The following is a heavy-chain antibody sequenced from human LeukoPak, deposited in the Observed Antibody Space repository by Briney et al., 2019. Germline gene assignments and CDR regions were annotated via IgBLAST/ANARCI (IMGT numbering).Heavy chain of an antibody. J-gene: IGHJ3*02. Sequence: VASVKVSCKASGGAFSSYAISWVRQAPGQWLEWMGGIVPIFGTANYAQKFQGRVTITTDESTSTAYMELSSLRSEDTAVYYCARGSPSNWNYLAGAFDIWGQGTMVTVSS. CDR3: ARGSPSNWNYLAGAFDI. D-gene: IGHD1-7*01. CDR1: GGAFSSYA. CDR2: IVPIFGTA. V-gene: IGHV1-69*05.